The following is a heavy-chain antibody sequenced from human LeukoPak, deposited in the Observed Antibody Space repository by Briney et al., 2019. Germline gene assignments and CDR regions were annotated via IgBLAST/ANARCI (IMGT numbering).Heavy chain of an antibody. D-gene: IGHD5-18*01. J-gene: IGHJ3*02. V-gene: IGHV3-23*01. CDR2: ISGSGGST. CDR1: GFTFSSYA. CDR3: AKYRIQLWLQDAFDI. Sequence: PGGSLRLSCAASGFTFSSYAMSWVRQAPGKGLEWVSAISGSGGSTYYADSVKGRFTISRDNSKNTLYLQMNSLRAEDTAVCYCAKYRIQLWLQDAFDIWGQGTMVTVSS.